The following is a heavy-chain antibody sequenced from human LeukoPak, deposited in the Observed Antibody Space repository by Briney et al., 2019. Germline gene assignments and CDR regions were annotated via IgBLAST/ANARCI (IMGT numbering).Heavy chain of an antibody. Sequence: SETLSLTCAVYGGSFSGYYWSWIRQPPGKGLEWIGEINHSGSTNYNPSLKSRVTISVDTSKNQFSLKLSSVTAADTAVYYCARDLDSSGLNWFDPWGQGTLVTVSS. CDR1: GGSFSGYY. V-gene: IGHV4-34*01. CDR2: INHSGST. CDR3: ARDLDSSGLNWFDP. D-gene: IGHD3-22*01. J-gene: IGHJ5*02.